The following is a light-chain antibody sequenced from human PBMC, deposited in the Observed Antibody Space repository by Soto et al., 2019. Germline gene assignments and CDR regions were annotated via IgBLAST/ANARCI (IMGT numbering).Light chain of an antibody. Sequence: DIQMTQSPSSLSASVGDRLTITCRASQSISSYLNWYQQKPGKAPKLLIYAASTLKSGVPSRFSGSGSGTDFTLTVSSLEPEDFATYYCQQSYSTPRTFGQGTKVEIK. J-gene: IGKJ1*01. V-gene: IGKV1-39*01. CDR2: AAS. CDR1: QSISSY. CDR3: QQSYSTPRT.